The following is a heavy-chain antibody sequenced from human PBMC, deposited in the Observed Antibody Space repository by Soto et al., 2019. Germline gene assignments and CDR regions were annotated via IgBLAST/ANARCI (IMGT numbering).Heavy chain of an antibody. CDR3: ARDRECCNNDSPPTFAY. CDR2: ISAYSGTT. CDR1: AYTFASYG. J-gene: IGHJ4*02. Sequence: QVQLVQSGGEVKTPGASVKVSCKASAYTFASYGISWVRQAPGQGLEWMGWISAYSGTTKYAQKFEGRVVLTTDTSTSTAYMELRSLTSDDTAVYYCARDRECCNNDSPPTFAYWGQGPLVTVSS. V-gene: IGHV1-18*01. D-gene: IGHD2-8*01.